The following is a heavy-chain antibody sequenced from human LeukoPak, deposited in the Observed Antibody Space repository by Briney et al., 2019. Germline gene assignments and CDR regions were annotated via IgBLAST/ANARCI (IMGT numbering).Heavy chain of an antibody. CDR3: AKGECSGGSCYFFDY. D-gene: IGHD2-15*01. V-gene: IGHV3-23*01. Sequence: GGSLRLSCAASGFTFSSYAMSWVRQAPGKGLEWVSAISGSGGSTYYADSVKGRFTISRDNSKNTLYPQMNSLRAEDTAVYYCAKGECSGGSCYFFDYWGQGTLVTVSS. J-gene: IGHJ4*02. CDR1: GFTFSSYA. CDR2: ISGSGGST.